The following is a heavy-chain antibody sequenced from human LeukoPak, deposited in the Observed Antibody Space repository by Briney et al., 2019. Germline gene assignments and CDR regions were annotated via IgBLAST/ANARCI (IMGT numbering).Heavy chain of an antibody. Sequence: SETLSLTCAVSGYSLSSGYYWGWIRQPPGKGLEWIGNIHHSGSTYYNPSLKSRVTISVDTSKNQFSLKLNSVTAADTAVYYCARSPRGSGSYGSGNNWFDPWGQGTLVTVSS. J-gene: IGHJ5*02. CDR1: GYSLSSGYY. V-gene: IGHV4-38-2*01. D-gene: IGHD3-10*01. CDR3: ARSPRGSGSYGSGNNWFDP. CDR2: IHHSGST.